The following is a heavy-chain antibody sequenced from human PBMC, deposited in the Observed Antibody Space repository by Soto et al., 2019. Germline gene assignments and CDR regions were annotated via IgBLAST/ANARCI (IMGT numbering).Heavy chain of an antibody. CDR1: GSIFSSYG. J-gene: IGHJ4*02. V-gene: IGHV3-30*03. CDR3: AYSSTPFDY. Sequence: GGSLILSCAVSGSIFSSYGMHWVRQAPGKGLEWVAVTSYDGRNNNYADSVRGRFTISRDNSKNTLYLQMNSLRAEDTAVYYCAYSSTPFDYWGQGTLVTVSS. D-gene: IGHD6-13*01. CDR2: TSYDGRNN.